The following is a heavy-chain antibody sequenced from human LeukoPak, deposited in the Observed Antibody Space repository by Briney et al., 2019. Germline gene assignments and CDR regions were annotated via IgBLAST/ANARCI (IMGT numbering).Heavy chain of an antibody. CDR2: INSDDSRT. D-gene: IGHD3-22*01. V-gene: IGHV3-74*01. CDR3: ARGLVHDTRGYYSDY. CDR1: GFTFSAFW. Sequence: GGSLRLSCAASGFTFSAFWMHWVRQAPGKGLVWVSRINSDDSRTTYADSVKGRFTISRGNAKNTLYLQMNSLRAEDTAVYYCARGLVHDTRGYYSDYWGQGTLVTVSS. J-gene: IGHJ4*02.